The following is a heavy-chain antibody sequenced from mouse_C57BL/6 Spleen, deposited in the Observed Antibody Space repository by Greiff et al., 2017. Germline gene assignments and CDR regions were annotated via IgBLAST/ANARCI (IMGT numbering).Heavy chain of an antibody. V-gene: IGHV1-69*01. CDR3: ARYSNDEAWFAY. CDR1: GYTFTSYW. Sequence: VQLQQPGAELVMPGASVKLSCKASGYTFTSYWMHWVKQRPGQGLEWIGEIDPSDSYTNYNQKFKGKSTLTVDKSSSTAYMQLSSLTSADSAVYYCARYSNDEAWFAYWGQGTLVTVSA. J-gene: IGHJ3*01. CDR2: IDPSDSYT. D-gene: IGHD2-12*01.